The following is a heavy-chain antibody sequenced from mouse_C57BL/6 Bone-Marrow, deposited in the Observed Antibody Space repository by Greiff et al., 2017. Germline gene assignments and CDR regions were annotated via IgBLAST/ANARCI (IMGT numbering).Heavy chain of an antibody. V-gene: IGHV1-69*01. Sequence: QVQLQQPGAELVMPGASVKLSCKASGYTFTSYWMHWVKQRPGQGLEWIGEIDPSDSYTNYNQKFKGKSTLTVDKSSSTAYMQLSSLTSEDSAVXYCARDCYYSYYFYYCGQGSTLSLSS. CDR3: ARDCYYSYYFYY. D-gene: IGHD2-3*01. CDR2: IDPSDSYT. J-gene: IGHJ2*01. CDR1: GYTFTSYW.